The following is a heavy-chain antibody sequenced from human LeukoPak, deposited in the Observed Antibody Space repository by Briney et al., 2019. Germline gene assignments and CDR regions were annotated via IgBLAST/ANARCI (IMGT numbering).Heavy chain of an antibody. Sequence: ASVKLSCKASGYTFTGYYMHWVRQAPGQGLERMGWINPNSGGTNYAQKFQGWVTMTRDTSISTAYMELSRLRSDDTAVYYCARGAGIAAAGGYFQHWGQGTLVTVSS. CDR3: ARGAGIAAAGGYFQH. D-gene: IGHD6-13*01. V-gene: IGHV1-2*04. CDR2: INPNSGGT. J-gene: IGHJ1*01. CDR1: GYTFTGYY.